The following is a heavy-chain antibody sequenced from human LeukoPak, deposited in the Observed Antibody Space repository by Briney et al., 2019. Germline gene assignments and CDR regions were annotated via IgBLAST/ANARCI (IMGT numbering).Heavy chain of an antibody. CDR3: AKDRVLDYYGMDV. CDR2: ISYDGSNK. J-gene: IGHJ6*04. Sequence: GGSLRLSCAASGFTFSSYGMHWVRQAPGNGLERVAVISYDGSNKYYADSVKGRFTISRDNSKNTLYLQMNSLRAEDTAVYYCAKDRVLDYYGMDVWGKGTTVTVSS. D-gene: IGHD3-3*01. CDR1: GFTFSSYG. V-gene: IGHV3-30*18.